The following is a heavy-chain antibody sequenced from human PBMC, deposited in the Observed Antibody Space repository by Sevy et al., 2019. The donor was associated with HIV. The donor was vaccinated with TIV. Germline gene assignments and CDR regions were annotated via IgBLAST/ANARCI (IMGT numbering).Heavy chain of an antibody. Sequence: GGSLGLYCADSGFTFSKYSMSWIRKTPGKGMEWVSTFSFGCGKINYADSVKGRFTISRDDSRNTFYLQMNSLRAEDTAIYYCAREGCTKPHDYWGQGTVVTVSS. J-gene: IGHJ4*02. CDR3: AREGCTKPHDY. D-gene: IGHD2-8*01. V-gene: IGHV3-23*01. CDR1: GFTFSKYS. CDR2: FSFGCGKI.